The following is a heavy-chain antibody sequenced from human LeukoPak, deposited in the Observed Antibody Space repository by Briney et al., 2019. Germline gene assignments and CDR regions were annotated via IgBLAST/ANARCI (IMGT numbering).Heavy chain of an antibody. CDR3: AKLSVSVIAVATKGAAFDA. J-gene: IGHJ3*01. V-gene: IGHV3-30*18. D-gene: IGHD6-19*01. Sequence: GGSLRLSCAASGFTFSNFGMHWVRQAPGRGLEWVAVASYDGTDKYYGDSVKGRFTISRDNSKDTLYLQMNSLTTEDTAVYYCAKLSVSVIAVATKGAAFDAWGQGTMVIVSS. CDR2: ASYDGTDK. CDR1: GFTFSNFG.